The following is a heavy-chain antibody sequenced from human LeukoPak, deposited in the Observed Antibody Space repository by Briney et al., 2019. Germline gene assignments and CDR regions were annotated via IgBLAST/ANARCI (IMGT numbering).Heavy chain of an antibody. V-gene: IGHV3-23*01. J-gene: IGHJ4*02. CDR3: AKGGKWDVTPFDY. CDR1: VFTFSSYC. CDR2: ISGGGGST. Sequence: PGGSLRLSCAASVFTFSSYCMNWVRQAPWKGLEWFSTISGGGGSTYYADSVKGRFTISRDNSKNTLYLQVNSLRAEDTAVYYCAKGGKWDVTPFDYWGQGTLVTVSS. D-gene: IGHD1-26*01.